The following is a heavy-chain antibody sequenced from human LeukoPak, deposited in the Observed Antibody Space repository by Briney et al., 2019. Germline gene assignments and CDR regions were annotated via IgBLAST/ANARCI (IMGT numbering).Heavy chain of an antibody. CDR2: TRSDGSDQ. J-gene: IGHJ4*02. V-gene: IGHV3-30*02. CDR3: GKHDSASGY. Sequence: GGSLRLSCVASGFIFSSYGMHWVRQAPGKGLEWVAFTRSDGSDQYYTDSVKGRFTISRDNSKNTLYLQMNSLRAEDTAVYYCGKHDSASGYWGQGTLVAVSS. D-gene: IGHD1-26*01. CDR1: GFIFSSYG.